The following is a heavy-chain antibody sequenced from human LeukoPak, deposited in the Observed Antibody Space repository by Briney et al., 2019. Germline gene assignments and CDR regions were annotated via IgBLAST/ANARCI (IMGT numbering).Heavy chain of an antibody. CDR2: IGSDGDGT. V-gene: IGHV3-64*04. Sequence: GGSLRLSCSASGFPFSTLGMHWVRQAPGKGLEHVSTIGSDGDGTYYADSVQGRFTISRDNSKSTLCLQMNSLRAEDTAVYYCAKQLGYCSDGSCYFPYWGQRTLVTVSS. CDR3: AKQLGYCSDGSCYFPY. D-gene: IGHD2-15*01. J-gene: IGHJ4*02. CDR1: GFPFSTLG.